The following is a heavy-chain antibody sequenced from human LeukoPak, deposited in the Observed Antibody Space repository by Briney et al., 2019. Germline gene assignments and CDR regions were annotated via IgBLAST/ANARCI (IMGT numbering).Heavy chain of an antibody. CDR1: GFTFSSYW. Sequence: PGGSLRLSCAASGFTFSSYWMSWVRQSPGKGLEWVANIKPDGSEKYFMDSVTGRFTISRDNAKNALYLEMNSLRAEDTAEYFCARERMYSGPGSTYPYYDYWGQGTLVTVSS. D-gene: IGHD3-10*01. V-gene: IGHV3-7*01. J-gene: IGHJ4*02. CDR2: IKPDGSEK. CDR3: ARERMYSGPGSTYPYYDY.